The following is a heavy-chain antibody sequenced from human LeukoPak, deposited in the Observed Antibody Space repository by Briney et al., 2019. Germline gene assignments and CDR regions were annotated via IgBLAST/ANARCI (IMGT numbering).Heavy chain of an antibody. Sequence: ASVKVSCKASGYTFNGYYMHWVRQARGQGLEWMGWINPNSGGTNYAQKFQGWVTMTRDTSISTAYMELSRLRSDDTAVYYCARYGSGSYYNPLDYWGQGTLVTVSS. CDR1: GYTFNGYY. D-gene: IGHD3-10*01. CDR3: ARYGSGSYYNPLDY. J-gene: IGHJ4*02. V-gene: IGHV1-2*04. CDR2: INPNSGGT.